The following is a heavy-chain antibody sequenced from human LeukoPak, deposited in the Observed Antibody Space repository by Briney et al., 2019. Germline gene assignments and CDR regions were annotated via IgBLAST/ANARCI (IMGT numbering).Heavy chain of an antibody. J-gene: IGHJ4*02. V-gene: IGHV3-53*01. CDR2: IYSGGST. Sequence: SGGSLRLSCAASGFTFSSYAMSWVRQAPGKGLEWVSVIYSGGSTYYADSVKGRFTISRDNSKNTLYLQMNSLRAEDTAVYYCARTKIFYDSSGYGFDYWGQGTLVTVSS. CDR3: ARTKIFYDSSGYGFDY. CDR1: GFTFSSYA. D-gene: IGHD3-22*01.